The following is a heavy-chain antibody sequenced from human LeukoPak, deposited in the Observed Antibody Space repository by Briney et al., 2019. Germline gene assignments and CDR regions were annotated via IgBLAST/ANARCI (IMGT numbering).Heavy chain of an antibody. CDR2: IEQDESEK. D-gene: IGHD6-25*01. Sequence: PGGSLRLSCAASGFTFSTYWMTWVRQAPGKGLEWVANIEQDESEKYYVDSVKGRFTISRDNAKNSLYLQMNSLRAEDTAVYYCARVQAQRYYFDYWGQGTLVTVSS. J-gene: IGHJ4*02. CDR3: ARVQAQRYYFDY. CDR1: GFTFSTYW. V-gene: IGHV3-7*01.